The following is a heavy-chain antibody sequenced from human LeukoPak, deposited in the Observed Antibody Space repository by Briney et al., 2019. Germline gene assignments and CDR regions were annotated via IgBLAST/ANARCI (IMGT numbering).Heavy chain of an antibody. CDR3: ARVRVVVRYFDY. CDR2: ISSSSSYI. CDR1: GFTFSSYS. J-gene: IGHJ4*02. D-gene: IGHD3-22*01. Sequence: PGGSLRLSCAASGFTFSSYSMNWVRQAPGKGLEWVSSISSSSSYIYCADSVKGRFTISRDNAKNSLYLQMNSLRAEDTAVYYCARVRVVVRYFDYWGQGTLVTVSS. V-gene: IGHV3-21*01.